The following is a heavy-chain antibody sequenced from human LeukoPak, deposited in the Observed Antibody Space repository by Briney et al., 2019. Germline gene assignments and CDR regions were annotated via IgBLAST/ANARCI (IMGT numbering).Heavy chain of an antibody. CDR3: AKRRAVAGEDY. D-gene: IGHD6-19*01. J-gene: IGHJ4*02. Sequence: GGSLRLSCAASGFTFTSYSMNWVRQAPGKGLEWVSTISGGGGSTYYADSVKGRFTISRDNSKNTLYLQMNSLRAEDTAVYYCAKRRAVAGEDYWGQGTLVTVSS. CDR1: GFTFTSYS. V-gene: IGHV3-23*01. CDR2: ISGGGGST.